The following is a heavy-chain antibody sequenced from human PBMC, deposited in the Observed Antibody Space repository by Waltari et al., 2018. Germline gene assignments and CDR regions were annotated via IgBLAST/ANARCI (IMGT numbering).Heavy chain of an antibody. D-gene: IGHD6-13*01. J-gene: IGHJ3*02. Sequence: QVQLVESGGGVVQPGRSLRLSCAASGFTFSSYAMHWVRQAPGKGLEWVAVISYDGSNKYYADSVKGRFTISRDNSKNTLYLQMNSLRAEDTAVYYCASPLGGPPIAAALGDAFDIWGQGTMVTVSS. CDR2: ISYDGSNK. V-gene: IGHV3-30-3*01. CDR1: GFTFSSYA. CDR3: ASPLGGPPIAAALGDAFDI.